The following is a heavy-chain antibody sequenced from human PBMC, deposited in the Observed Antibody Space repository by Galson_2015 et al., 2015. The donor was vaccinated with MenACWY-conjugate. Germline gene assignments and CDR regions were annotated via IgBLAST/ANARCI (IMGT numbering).Heavy chain of an antibody. V-gene: IGHV3-30*18. D-gene: IGHD6-13*01. CDR3: AKLPSAAAGQDY. CDR2: ISYDGSNK. J-gene: IGHJ4*02. CDR1: GFTFSSYG. Sequence: SLRLSCAASGFTFSSYGMHWVRQAPGKGLEWVAVISYDGSNKYYADSVKGRFTISRDNSKNTLYLQMNSLRAEDTAVYYCAKLPSAAAGQDYWGQGTLVTVSS.